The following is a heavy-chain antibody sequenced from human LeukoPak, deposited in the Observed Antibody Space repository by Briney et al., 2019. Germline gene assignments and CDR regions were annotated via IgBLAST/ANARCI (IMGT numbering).Heavy chain of an antibody. CDR3: AKGRTLVGGSTRSYDY. CDR2: IKTDGSIT. J-gene: IGHJ4*02. V-gene: IGHV3-74*01. D-gene: IGHD1-26*01. Sequence: PGGSLRLSCAASGFSFSVYWMHWVRQAPGKGPVWVSRIKTDGSITFYADSVKGRFTISRDNSKHTLYLQMNSLRVEDTAVYYCAKGRTLVGGSTRSYDYWGQGTLVTVSS. CDR1: GFSFSVYW.